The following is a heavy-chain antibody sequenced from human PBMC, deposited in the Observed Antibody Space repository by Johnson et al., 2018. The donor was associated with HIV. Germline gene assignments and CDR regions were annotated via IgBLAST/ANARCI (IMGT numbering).Heavy chain of an antibody. Sequence: VQLVVSGGGLAQPGGSLRLSCVASGFTFSSYWMSWVRQAPGKGLEWVTNIKQDGSEKYYVDSVKGRFTVSRDNAKTSLYLHMNNLRAEDTAVYYCARDLAYNSRWTGAFDIWGQGTMVTVSS. V-gene: IGHV3-7*01. CDR2: IKQDGSEK. J-gene: IGHJ3*02. D-gene: IGHD6-13*01. CDR1: GFTFSSYW. CDR3: ARDLAYNSRWTGAFDI.